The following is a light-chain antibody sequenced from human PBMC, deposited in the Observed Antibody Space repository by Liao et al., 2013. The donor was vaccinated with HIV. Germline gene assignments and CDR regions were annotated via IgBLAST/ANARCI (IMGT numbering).Light chain of an antibody. Sequence: SYELTQPPSVSVSPGQTASITCSGDKLGDQYACWYQQKPGHSPVLVIFQDSKRPSGIPERFSGSNSGNTATLTISRVEAGDEADYSCQVWDSSSDHPVFGGGTKLTVL. J-gene: IGLJ2*01. CDR1: KLGDQY. V-gene: IGLV3-1*01. CDR3: QVWDSSSDHPV. CDR2: QDS.